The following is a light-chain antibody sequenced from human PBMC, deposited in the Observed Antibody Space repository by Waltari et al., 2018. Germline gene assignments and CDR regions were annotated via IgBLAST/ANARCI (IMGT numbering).Light chain of an antibody. Sequence: QSGLTQPPSASGTPGQRVTISFSGSSSNIGLRTVNWYQQFPGTAPNLLIYGVIQRPSGVPDRFSGSKSGTSASLAISGLQSEDEADYFCAAWDRSLRIVVFGGGTKLTVL. J-gene: IGLJ2*01. V-gene: IGLV1-44*01. CDR1: SSNIGLRT. CDR2: GVI. CDR3: AAWDRSLRIVV.